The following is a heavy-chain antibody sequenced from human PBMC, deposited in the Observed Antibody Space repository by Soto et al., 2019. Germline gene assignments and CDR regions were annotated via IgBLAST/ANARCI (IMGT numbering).Heavy chain of an antibody. CDR2: IIPLLDTP. Sequence: QVQLVQSGAAVKKPGSSVKVSCKASGGTFSSNGFSWVRQDHGQGLEWMGGIIPLLDTPHYAPKLQGRVTITANESTIIVYIALSSLRAEDTAVYYCARNSGCHQRGGVSYYHNVDVWGQGTTVTVSS. V-gene: IGHV1-69*01. CDR1: GGTFSSNG. J-gene: IGHJ6*02. CDR3: ARNSGCHQRGGVSYYHNVDV. D-gene: IGHD6-19*01.